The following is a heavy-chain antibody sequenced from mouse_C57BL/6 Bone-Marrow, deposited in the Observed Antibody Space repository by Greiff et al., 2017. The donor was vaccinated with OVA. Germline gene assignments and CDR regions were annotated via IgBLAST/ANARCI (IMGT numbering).Heavy chain of an antibody. CDR1: GYTFTSYW. D-gene: IGHD1-1*01. Sequence: QVQLQQPGAELVKPGASVKLSCKASGYTFTSYWMQWVKQRPGQGLEWIGEIDPSDSYTNYNQKFKGKATFTVDTSSSTAYMQLSSLTSEDAAVYYCARDYDGSSYWYFDVWGTGTTVTVSS. V-gene: IGHV1-50*01. CDR2: IDPSDSYT. CDR3: ARDYDGSSYWYFDV. J-gene: IGHJ1*03.